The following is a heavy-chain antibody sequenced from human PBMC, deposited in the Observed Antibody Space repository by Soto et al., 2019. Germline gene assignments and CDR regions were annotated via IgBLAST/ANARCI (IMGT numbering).Heavy chain of an antibody. CDR3: ARSTCDSSGYTIEFDY. J-gene: IGHJ4*02. Sequence: GESLKISCKGSGYSFTSYWIGWVRQLPGKGLEWMGIIYPGDSDTRYSPSFQGQVTIAADQSISTAYLQWSSLKASDTAMYYCARSTCDSSGYTIEFDYWGQGTLVTVSS. CDR1: GYSFTSYW. D-gene: IGHD3-22*01. V-gene: IGHV5-51*01. CDR2: IYPGDSDT.